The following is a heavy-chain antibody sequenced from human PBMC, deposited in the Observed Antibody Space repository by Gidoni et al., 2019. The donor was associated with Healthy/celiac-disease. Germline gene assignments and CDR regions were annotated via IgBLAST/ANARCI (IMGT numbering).Heavy chain of an antibody. CDR1: GFTFSSYA. CDR3: AKHDGAVVTAIPKAPHRYYYGMDV. D-gene: IGHD2-21*02. V-gene: IGHV3-23*01. J-gene: IGHJ6*02. CDR2: ISGGGGST. Sequence: EVQLLESGGGLVQPGGSLRLSCAASGFTFSSYAMSWVRHAPGKGLEWVSAISGGGGSTYYADSVKGRFTISRDNSKNTLYLQMNSLRAEDTAVYYCAKHDGAVVTAIPKAPHRYYYGMDVWGQGTTVTVSS.